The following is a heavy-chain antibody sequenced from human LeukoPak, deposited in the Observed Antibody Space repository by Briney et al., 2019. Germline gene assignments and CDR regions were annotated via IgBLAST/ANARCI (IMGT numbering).Heavy chain of an antibody. V-gene: IGHV3-33*01. J-gene: IGHJ4*02. CDR2: ISYDGTDK. CDR1: GFTFSRYG. CDR3: ARARSGDGFNLDY. D-gene: IGHD5-24*01. Sequence: GGSLRLSCAASGFTFSRYGMHWGRQAPGKGLEWLAVISYDGTDKYYADSVKGRFTISRDNSKNTLYLQMNSLRAEDTAVYFCARARSGDGFNLDYWGQGTLVTVSS.